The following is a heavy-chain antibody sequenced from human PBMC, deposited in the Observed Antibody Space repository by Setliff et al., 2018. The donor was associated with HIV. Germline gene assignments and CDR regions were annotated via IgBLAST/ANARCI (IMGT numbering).Heavy chain of an antibody. CDR1: GFTFSNAW. CDR2: IKSKTDGGTA. CDR3: TTRQAGNDY. V-gene: IGHV3-15*01. Sequence: LRLSCAASGFTFSNAWMSWVRQAPGKGLEWVGRIKSKTDGGTADYAEPVKGRFTISRDDSKSTVYLQMNSLKTEDTAVYYCTTRQAGNDYWGQGTLVTVSS. D-gene: IGHD6-13*01. J-gene: IGHJ4*02.